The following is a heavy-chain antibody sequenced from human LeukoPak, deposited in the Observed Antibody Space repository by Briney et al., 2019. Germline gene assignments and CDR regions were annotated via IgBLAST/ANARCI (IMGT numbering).Heavy chain of an antibody. V-gene: IGHV3-53*01. CDR2: IYSGGST. J-gene: IGHJ6*02. D-gene: IGHD2-2*01. CDR3: ARGLVVPAAPYYYYYGMDV. CDR1: GFTVSSNY. Sequence: PGGSLRLSCAASGFTVSSNYMSWVRQAPVKGLEWVSVIYSGGSTYYADSVKGRFTISRDNSKNTLYLQMNSLRAEDTAVYYCARGLVVPAAPYYYYYGMDVWGQGTTVTVSS.